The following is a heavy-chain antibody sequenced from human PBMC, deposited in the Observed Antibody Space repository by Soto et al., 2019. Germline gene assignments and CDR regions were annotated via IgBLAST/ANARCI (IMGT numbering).Heavy chain of an antibody. CDR3: ARDRYYYGSGFYYYYGMDV. V-gene: IGHV4-30-4*01. J-gene: IGHJ6*02. CDR2: IYYSGST. D-gene: IGHD3-10*01. Sequence: SETLSLTCTVSGGSISSGDYYWSWIRQPPGKGLEWIGYIYYSGSTYCNPSLKSRVTISVDTSKNQFSLKLSSVTAADTAVYYCARDRYYYGSGFYYYYGMDVWGQGTTVTVSS. CDR1: GGSISSGDYY.